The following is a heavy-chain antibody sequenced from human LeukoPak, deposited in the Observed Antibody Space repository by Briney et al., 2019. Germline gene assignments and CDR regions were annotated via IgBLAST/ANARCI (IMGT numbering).Heavy chain of an antibody. CDR1: GFTFSDYY. V-gene: IGHV3-11*06. CDR2: ISSSSYT. D-gene: IGHD2-15*01. Sequence: GGSLRLSCAASGFTFSDYYMSWIRQAPGKGLEWVSYISSSSYTNYADSVKGRFTISRDNAKNSLYLQMNSLRAEDTAVYYCARDRAMGGRDLPGYWGQGTLVTVSS. J-gene: IGHJ4*02. CDR3: ARDRAMGGRDLPGY.